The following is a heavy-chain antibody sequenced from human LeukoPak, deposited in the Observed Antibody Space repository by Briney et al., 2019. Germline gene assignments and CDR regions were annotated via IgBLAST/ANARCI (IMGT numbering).Heavy chain of an antibody. V-gene: IGHV3-53*01. CDR1: GFTVSSNY. Sequence: GGSLRLSCAASGFTVSSNYMSWVRQAPGKGLERVSVIYSGGSTYYADSVKGRFTISRDNSKNTLYLQMNSLRAEDTAVYYCASGFSVVGATTFDYWGQGTLVTVSS. CDR2: IYSGGST. D-gene: IGHD1-26*01. J-gene: IGHJ4*02. CDR3: ASGFSVVGATTFDY.